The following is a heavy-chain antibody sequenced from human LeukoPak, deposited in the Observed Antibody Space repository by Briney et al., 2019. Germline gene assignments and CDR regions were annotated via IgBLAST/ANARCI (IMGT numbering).Heavy chain of an antibody. CDR3: ARAAYCGGGACYSYGMDV. J-gene: IGHJ6*02. CDR1: GFILSAYA. Sequence: GRSLRLSCAASGFILSAYAMHWVRQAPGKGLEWVAVISYDGSDRYYADSVRGRFTISRDNSKNTLYLQLHSLRPDDTAVYFCARAAYCGGGACYSYGMDVWGQGTTVTVSS. V-gene: IGHV3-30-3*01. CDR2: ISYDGSDR. D-gene: IGHD2-21*01.